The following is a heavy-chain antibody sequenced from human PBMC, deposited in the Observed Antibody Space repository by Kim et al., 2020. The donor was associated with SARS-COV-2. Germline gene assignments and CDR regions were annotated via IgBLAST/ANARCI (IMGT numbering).Heavy chain of an antibody. D-gene: IGHD3-10*01. Sequence: ASVKVSCKLSGYTLTELSMHWVRQAPGKGLEWMGGFDPEDGETIYAQKFQGRVTMTEDTSTDTAYMELSSLRSEDTAVYYCATTTPFITMVRGVIIRGPNWFDPWGQGTLVTVSS. V-gene: IGHV1-24*01. CDR3: ATTTPFITMVRGVIIRGPNWFDP. CDR2: FDPEDGET. J-gene: IGHJ5*02. CDR1: GYTLTELS.